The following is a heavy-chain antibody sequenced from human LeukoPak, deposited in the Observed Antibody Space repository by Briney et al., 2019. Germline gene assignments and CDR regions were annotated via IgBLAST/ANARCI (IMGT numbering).Heavy chain of an antibody. CDR1: SGSIISSSYY. CDR2: IYYSGST. V-gene: IGHV4-39*07. D-gene: IGHD2-21*01. Sequence: PSETLSLTCTVSSGSIISSSYYWGWIRQPPGKGLEYIASIYYSGSTYYNPSLKSRVTISVDTSKNQFSLKLSSVTAADTAVYYCAREVISHEGYFDYWGQGTLVTVSS. CDR3: AREVISHEGYFDY. J-gene: IGHJ4*02.